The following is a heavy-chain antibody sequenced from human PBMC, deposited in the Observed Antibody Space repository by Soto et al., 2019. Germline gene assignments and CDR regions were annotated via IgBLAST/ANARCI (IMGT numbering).Heavy chain of an antibody. CDR2: ISSSSSTI. D-gene: IGHD2-21*01. V-gene: IGHV3-48*01. CDR1: GFTFSDYG. Sequence: EVQLVESGGGLVQPGGSLRLSCAASGFTFSDYGMNWVRQAPGKGLEWVSHISSSSSTIYYADSVKGRFTISRDNAKNSLYLQMNSLRVEDTAVYYCARVIVWGWFDPWGQGTLVTVSS. CDR3: ARVIVWGWFDP. J-gene: IGHJ5*02.